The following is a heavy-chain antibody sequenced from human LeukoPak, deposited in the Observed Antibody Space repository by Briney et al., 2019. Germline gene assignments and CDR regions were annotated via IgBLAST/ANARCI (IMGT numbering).Heavy chain of an antibody. D-gene: IGHD5-24*01. CDR2: IYPGDSDT. J-gene: IGHJ4*02. V-gene: IGHV5-51*01. Sequence: GESLKISCAGSGYSFTSYWIGWVRQMPGKGLEWMGIIYPGDSDTRYSPSFQGQVTISADKSISTAYLQWSSLKASDTAMYYCARQGLAEMATFLPDYWGQGTLVTVSS. CDR1: GYSFTSYW. CDR3: ARQGLAEMATFLPDY.